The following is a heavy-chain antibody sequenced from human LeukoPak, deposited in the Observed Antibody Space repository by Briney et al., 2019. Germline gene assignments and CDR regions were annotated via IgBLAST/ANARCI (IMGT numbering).Heavy chain of an antibody. D-gene: IGHD3-10*01. V-gene: IGHV4-34*01. CDR2: INHSGST. CDR3: ARAALLWFGEYYYYYMDV. CDR1: GGSFSGHY. Sequence: SETLSLTCAVYGGSFSGHYWSWIRQPPEKGLEWIGEINHSGSTNYNPSLKSRVTISVDKSKNQFSLKLSSVTAADTAVYYCARAALLWFGEYYYYYMDVWGKGTTVTVSS. J-gene: IGHJ6*03.